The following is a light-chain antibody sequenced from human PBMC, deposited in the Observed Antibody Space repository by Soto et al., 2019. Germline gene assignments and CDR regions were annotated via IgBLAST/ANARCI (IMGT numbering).Light chain of an antibody. J-gene: IGLJ2*01. CDR2: DDT. V-gene: IGLV3-21*02. Sequence: SYELTQPPSVSVAPGQTAKITCAGDKIDTKSMHWYQQRPGQAPVLVVHDDTDRAAGIPERFSGSKSGGTATLTISRVEAGDEADYYCQVWDIITYHVVFGGGTKLTVL. CDR3: QVWDIITYHVV. CDR1: KIDTKS.